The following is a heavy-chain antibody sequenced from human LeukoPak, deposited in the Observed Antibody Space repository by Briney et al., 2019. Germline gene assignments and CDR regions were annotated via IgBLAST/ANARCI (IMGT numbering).Heavy chain of an antibody. J-gene: IGHJ3*02. CDR1: GFAFSSYG. V-gene: IGHV3-30*02. CDR3: ARERYYYDSSGYYHSPGGDAFDI. CDR2: IRYDGSNK. Sequence: GGSLRLSCAASGFAFSSYGMHWVRQAPGKGLEWVAFIRYDGSNKYYADSVKGRFTISRDNSKNTLYLQMNSLRAEDTAVYYCARERYYYDSSGYYHSPGGDAFDIWGQGTMVTVSS. D-gene: IGHD3-22*01.